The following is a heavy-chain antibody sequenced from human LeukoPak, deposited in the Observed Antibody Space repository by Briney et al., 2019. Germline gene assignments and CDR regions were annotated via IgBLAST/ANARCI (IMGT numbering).Heavy chain of an antibody. D-gene: IGHD5-12*01. CDR2: IYYSGST. CDR1: GGSISSSSYY. CDR3: ARQGGYDPTYDY. V-gene: IGHV4-39*01. J-gene: IGHJ4*02. Sequence: SETLSLTCTVSGGSISSSSYYWGWVRQPPGRGLEWIGSIYYSGSTYYNPSLKSRVTISVDTSKNQFSLKLSSVTAADTALYYCARQGGYDPTYDYWGQGTLVTVSS.